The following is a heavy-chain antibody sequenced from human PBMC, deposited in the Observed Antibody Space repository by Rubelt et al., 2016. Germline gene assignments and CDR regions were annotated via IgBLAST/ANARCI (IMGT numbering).Heavy chain of an antibody. D-gene: IGHD5-24*01. CDR1: GYTFTGYY. J-gene: IGHJ4*02. Sequence: QVQLVQSGAEVKKPGASVKVSCKASGYTFTGYYMHWVRQAPGQGLEWMGIINPSGGSTSYAQKFKGRVTMTRDTSTSTVYMELSSLRSEDTAVYYCARTKTVEMATIPLAYWGQGTLVTVSS. V-gene: IGHV1-46*01. CDR2: INPSGGST. CDR3: ARTKTVEMATIPLAY.